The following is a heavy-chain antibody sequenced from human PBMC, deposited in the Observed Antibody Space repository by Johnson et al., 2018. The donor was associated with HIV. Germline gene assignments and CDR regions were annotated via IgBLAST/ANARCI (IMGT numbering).Heavy chain of an antibody. CDR2: IYSGGST. J-gene: IGHJ3*02. D-gene: IGHD3-22*01. Sequence: VQLVESGGGLIQPGGSLRLSCAASGFTVSSNYMSWVRQAPGKGLEWVSVIYSGGSTYYADSLKGRFTISRDNSKNTLYLQMNSLRAEDTAVYYCARDTMIVVALGAFDIWGQGTMVTVSS. V-gene: IGHV3-53*01. CDR1: GFTVSSNY. CDR3: ARDTMIVVALGAFDI.